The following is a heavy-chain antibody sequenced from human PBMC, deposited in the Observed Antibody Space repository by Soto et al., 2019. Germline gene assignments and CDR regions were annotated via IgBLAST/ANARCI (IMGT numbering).Heavy chain of an antibody. D-gene: IGHD3-16*01. V-gene: IGHV4-4*07. CDR3: ARGGGVPALGDP. Sequence: QVQLEESGPGLVKPSETLSLICSVSGVSMRNSYWTWIRQAAGKGLEWIGRISTSGNTNYNPSLNSGLTMSVDTSKNQGSLRMASVTAADTAVYYCARGGGVPALGDPWGQGTLVTVSS. CDR1: GVSMRNSY. J-gene: IGHJ5*02. CDR2: ISTSGNT.